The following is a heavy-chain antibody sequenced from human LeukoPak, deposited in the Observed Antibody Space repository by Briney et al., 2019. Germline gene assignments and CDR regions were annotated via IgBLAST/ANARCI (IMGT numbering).Heavy chain of an antibody. J-gene: IGHJ4*02. CDR1: GFTFSTYW. CDR3: ARDKIYGDSYFDY. Sequence: GESLRLSCAASGFTFSTYWMSWVRQAPGKGLEWVANMKQDGSEKYYVDSVEGRFTISRDNAKNSLYLQMNSLRAEDSAVYYCARDKIYGDSYFDYWGQGTLVAVSS. CDR2: MKQDGSEK. D-gene: IGHD4-17*01. V-gene: IGHV3-7*01.